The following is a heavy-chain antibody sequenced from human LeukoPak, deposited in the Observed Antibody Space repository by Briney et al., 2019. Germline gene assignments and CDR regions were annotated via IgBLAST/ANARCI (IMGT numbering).Heavy chain of an antibody. D-gene: IGHD3-10*01. Sequence: GRSLRLSCVASGFTFRSHAMHWVRQAPGKGLEWVAVIWYDGSNKYYAESVKGRFTISRDNSKNTLYVQMNSLRVEDTAVYYCARDLGYCGSGSAFDIWGQGTMVTVSS. CDR3: ARDLGYCGSGSAFDI. CDR1: GFTFRSHA. V-gene: IGHV3-33*01. CDR2: IWYDGSNK. J-gene: IGHJ3*02.